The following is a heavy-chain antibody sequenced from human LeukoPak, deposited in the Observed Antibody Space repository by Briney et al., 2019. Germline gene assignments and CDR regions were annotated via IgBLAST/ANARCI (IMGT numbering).Heavy chain of an antibody. V-gene: IGHV4-38-2*01. Sequence: SETLSLTCAISGYCISSGYYWGWIRQPPGKGLEWIGSIYHSGSTYYNPSLKSRVTISVDTSKNQFSLKLSSVTAADTAVYYCASRDIVVVPAAIRTPHFDYWGQGTLVTVSS. CDR3: ASRDIVVVPAAIRTPHFDY. CDR1: GYCISSGYY. J-gene: IGHJ4*02. CDR2: IYHSGST. D-gene: IGHD2-2*02.